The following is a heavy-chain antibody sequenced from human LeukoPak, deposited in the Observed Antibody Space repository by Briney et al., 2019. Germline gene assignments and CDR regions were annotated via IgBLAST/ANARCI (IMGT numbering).Heavy chain of an antibody. CDR2: IYHSGST. CDR1: GGSISTYY. Sequence: PSETLSLTCTVSGGSISTYYWNWIRQPPGKGLEWIGYIYHSGSTNYNPSLQGRVTISVDTSKNQFSLNLNSVTAADTAVYYCARAGDDGYFDYWGQGTLVTVSS. CDR3: ARAGDDGYFDY. V-gene: IGHV4-59*01. D-gene: IGHD3-22*01. J-gene: IGHJ4*02.